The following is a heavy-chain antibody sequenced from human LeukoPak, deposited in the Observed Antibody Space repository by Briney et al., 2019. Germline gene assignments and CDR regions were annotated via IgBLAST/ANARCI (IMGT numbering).Heavy chain of an antibody. CDR2: IYTSGST. D-gene: IGHD6-13*01. J-gene: IGHJ4*02. CDR1: GGSISSGSYY. Sequence: SETLSLTCTVSGGSISSGSYYWSWIRQPAGKGLEWIGRIYTSGSTNYNPSLKSRVTMSVDTSKNQFSLKLSSVTAAGTAVYYCARGPGIYSSSWYDYWGQGTLVTVSS. V-gene: IGHV4-61*02. CDR3: ARGPGIYSSSWYDY.